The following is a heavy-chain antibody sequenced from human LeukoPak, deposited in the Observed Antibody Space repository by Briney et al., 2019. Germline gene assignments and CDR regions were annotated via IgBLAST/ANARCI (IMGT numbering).Heavy chain of an antibody. V-gene: IGHV4-39*01. CDR1: GGSISSSSYY. CDR2: IYYSGST. J-gene: IGHJ4*02. CDR3: ARRRAVAGTKSLYYFDY. Sequence: PSETLSLTCTVSGGSISSSSYYWGWIRQPPGKGLEWIGSIYYSGSTYYNPSLKSRVTISVDTSKNQFSLKLSFVTAAVTAVYHCARRRAVAGTKSLYYFDYWGQGTLVTVSS. D-gene: IGHD6-19*01.